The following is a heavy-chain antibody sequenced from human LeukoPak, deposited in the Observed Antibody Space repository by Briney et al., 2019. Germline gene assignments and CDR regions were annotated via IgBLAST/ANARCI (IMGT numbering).Heavy chain of an antibody. CDR2: INWNGGST. CDR3: ARPGSSSWYGYYYYYMDV. CDR1: GFTFDDYG. D-gene: IGHD6-13*01. V-gene: IGHV3-20*04. J-gene: IGHJ6*03. Sequence: GGSLRLSCAASGFTFDDYGMSWVRQAPGKGLEWVSGINWNGGSTGYADSVKGRFTISRDNAKNSLYLQMNSLRAEDTAVYYCARPGSSSWYGYYYYYMDVWGKGTTVTVSS.